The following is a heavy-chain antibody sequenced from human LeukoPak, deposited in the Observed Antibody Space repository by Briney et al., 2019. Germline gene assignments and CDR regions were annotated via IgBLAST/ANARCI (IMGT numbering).Heavy chain of an antibody. D-gene: IGHD3-22*01. V-gene: IGHV3-23*01. CDR3: AKNPRYYDSSGYYYGY. CDR2: ISGSGGST. J-gene: IGHJ4*02. CDR1: GFTFSGYA. Sequence: PGGSLRLSCAASGFTFSGYAMSWVRQAPGKGLEWVSAISGSGGSTYYADSVKGRFTISRDNSKNTLYLQMNSLRAEDTAVYYCAKNPRYYDSSGYYYGYWGQGTLVTVSS.